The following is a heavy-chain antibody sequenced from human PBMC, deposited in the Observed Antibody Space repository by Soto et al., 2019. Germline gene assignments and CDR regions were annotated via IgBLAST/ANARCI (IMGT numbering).Heavy chain of an antibody. D-gene: IGHD6-19*01. CDR1: GYTFTNFA. J-gene: IGHJ4*02. V-gene: IGHV1-3*01. Sequence: ASVKVSCKASGYTFTNFAMHWVRQAPGQRLEWMGWINAGNGNTKYSQKFQGRVTITRDTSASTAYMELSSLRSEDTAVYYCASLAEYSSGWYNYWGQGTLVTVSS. CDR2: INAGNGNT. CDR3: ASLAEYSSGWYNY.